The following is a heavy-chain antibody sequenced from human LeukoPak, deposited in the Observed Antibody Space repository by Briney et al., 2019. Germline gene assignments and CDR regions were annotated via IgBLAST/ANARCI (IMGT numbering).Heavy chain of an antibody. Sequence: SETLSLTCTVSGGSISSSSYYWGWIRQPPGKGLEWIGSIYYSGSTYYNPSLKSRVTISVDTSKNQFSLKLSSVTAADTAVYYCARVKAAVPFYYYYYGMDVWGQGTTVTVSS. CDR1: GGSISSSSYY. J-gene: IGHJ6*02. CDR3: ARVKAAVPFYYYYYGMDV. D-gene: IGHD6-13*01. V-gene: IGHV4-39*07. CDR2: IYYSGST.